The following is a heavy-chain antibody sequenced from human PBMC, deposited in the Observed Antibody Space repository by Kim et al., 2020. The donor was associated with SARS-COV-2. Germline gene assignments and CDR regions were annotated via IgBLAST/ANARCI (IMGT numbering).Heavy chain of an antibody. CDR3: AGSYGSGTQGWFDP. Sequence: GGSLRLSCAASGFTVSSNYMSWVRQAPGKGLEWVSVIYSGGSTYYADSVKGRFTISRDNSKNTLYLQMNSLRAEDTAVYYCAGSYGSGTQGWFDPWGQGTLVTVSS. CDR1: GFTVSSNY. J-gene: IGHJ5*02. D-gene: IGHD3-10*01. V-gene: IGHV3-66*01. CDR2: IYSGGST.